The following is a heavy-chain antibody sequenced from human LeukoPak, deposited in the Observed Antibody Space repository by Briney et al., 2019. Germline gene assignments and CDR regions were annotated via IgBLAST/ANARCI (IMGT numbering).Heavy chain of an antibody. CDR1: GGTISSGDYY. CDR3: ARDILTGFDY. Sequence: SETLSLTCTVSGGTISSGDYYWSWIRQPPGKGLEWIGYIYYSGSTSYSPSLESRLTISVDRSKNQFSLRLNSVTAADTAVYYCARDILTGFDYWGQGTLVTVSS. CDR2: IYYSGST. V-gene: IGHV4-30-4*01. J-gene: IGHJ4*02. D-gene: IGHD3-9*01.